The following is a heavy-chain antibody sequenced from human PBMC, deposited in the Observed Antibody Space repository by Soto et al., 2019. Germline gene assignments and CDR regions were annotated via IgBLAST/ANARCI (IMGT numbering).Heavy chain of an antibody. CDR2: IRPDNGNR. D-gene: IGHD1-20*01. Sequence: ASVKVSCKTSGYTFSPRGISWVRQDPGQGLEWVGWIRPDNGNRKSAQWLQGRVTLTTDTSASTAYMELRSLTSDDTAMYYCARDTEANRYNDWGQGTLVTVSS. J-gene: IGHJ1*01. V-gene: IGHV1-18*01. CDR1: GYTFSPRG. CDR3: ARDTEANRYND.